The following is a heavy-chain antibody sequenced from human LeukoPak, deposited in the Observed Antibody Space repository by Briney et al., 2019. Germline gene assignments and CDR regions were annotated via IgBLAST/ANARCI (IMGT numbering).Heavy chain of an antibody. Sequence: SVKVSCKASGGTFSSYAISWVRQAPGQGLEWMGGIIPIFGTANYAQKFQGRVTITTDESTSTAYMELSSLRSEDTAVYYCATGRGDYPDYYYYMDVWGKGTTVTVSS. J-gene: IGHJ6*03. V-gene: IGHV1-69*05. CDR1: GGTFSSYA. CDR2: IIPIFGTA. CDR3: ATGRGDYPDYYYYMDV. D-gene: IGHD3-16*01.